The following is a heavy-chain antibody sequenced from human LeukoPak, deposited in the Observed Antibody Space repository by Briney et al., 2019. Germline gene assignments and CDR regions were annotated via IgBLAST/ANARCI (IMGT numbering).Heavy chain of an antibody. Sequence: GGTLRLSCAASGFTFSSYGMSWVRQAPGKGLEWVSALSGSGGSTTYADSVQGRFTISRDNSKNTLYLQMNSLRAEDTAVYYCAKAGRYCSGGNCYLFDYLGQGTLVTVSS. V-gene: IGHV3-23*01. D-gene: IGHD2-15*01. CDR2: LSGSGGST. CDR3: AKAGRYCSGGNCYLFDY. J-gene: IGHJ4*02. CDR1: GFTFSSYG.